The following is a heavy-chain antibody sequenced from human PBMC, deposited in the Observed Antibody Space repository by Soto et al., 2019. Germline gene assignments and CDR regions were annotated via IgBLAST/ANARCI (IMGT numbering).Heavy chain of an antibody. J-gene: IGHJ3*02. CDR2: IGTAGDT. D-gene: IGHD2-2*01. V-gene: IGHV3-13*01. Sequence: GGSLRLSCAASGFTFSSYDMHWVRQATGKGLEWVSAIGTAGDTYYPGSVKCRFTISRENAKNSLYLQMNSLGAGDTALYYCARGYCSSTSCYVGDAFDIWGQGTMVTVSS. CDR1: GFTFSSYD. CDR3: ARGYCSSTSCYVGDAFDI.